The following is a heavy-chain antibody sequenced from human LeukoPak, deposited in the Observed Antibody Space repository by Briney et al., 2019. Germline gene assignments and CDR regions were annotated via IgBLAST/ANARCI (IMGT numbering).Heavy chain of an antibody. Sequence: GGSLRLSCAASGVTLSTYGMSGVSEAPGEGRGWGAIIVGIGETTIYGDSVKGRLTISRDNSKNTVYLHMNSLRVEDTAVYYCSKGAPVGGTRHFDYWGQGTLVTVSS. CDR1: GVTLSTYG. CDR3: SKGAPVGGTRHFDY. CDR2: IVGIGETT. D-gene: IGHD1-26*01. V-gene: IGHV3-23*01. J-gene: IGHJ4*02.